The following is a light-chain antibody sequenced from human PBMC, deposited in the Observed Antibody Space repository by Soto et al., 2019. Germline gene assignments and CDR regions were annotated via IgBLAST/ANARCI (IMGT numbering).Light chain of an antibody. CDR3: QQLYSSPLN. CDR1: QGISTY. V-gene: IGKV1-9*01. J-gene: IGKJ4*01. CDR2: AAS. Sequence: DIQLTQSPSFLSASVGDRVTITCRASQGISTYLAWYQQNPGKAPKLLIYAASTLQSGVPSRFSGSGSGTEFTLTISSLQPEDFATYYGQQLYSSPLNFGGGTKVEIK.